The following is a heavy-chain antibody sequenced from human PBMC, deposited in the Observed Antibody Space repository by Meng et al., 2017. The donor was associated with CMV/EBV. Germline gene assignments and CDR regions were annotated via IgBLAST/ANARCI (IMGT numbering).Heavy chain of an antibody. CDR2: IIPIFGIA. V-gene: IGHV1-69*12. CDR1: GGTFSSYA. D-gene: IGHD5-24*01. J-gene: IGHJ4*02. Sequence: QGQRARVGAGVKQPGSSVKVSRKASGGTFSSYAYSWSRQAPGQGLEWMGVIIPIFGIANYAQKFQGRVTITADESTSTAYMELSSLRSEDTAVYYCARMPRDGYNYIDYWGQGTLVTVSS. CDR3: ARMPRDGYNYIDY.